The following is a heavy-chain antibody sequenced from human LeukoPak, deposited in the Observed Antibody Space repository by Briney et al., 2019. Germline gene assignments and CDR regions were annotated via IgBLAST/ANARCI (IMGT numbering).Heavy chain of an antibody. J-gene: IGHJ4*02. V-gene: IGHV3-23*01. D-gene: IGHD3-10*01. Sequence: GGSLRLSCAASGFTFSSYAMSWVRQAPGKGLKWVSAISGSGGSTYYADSVKGRFTISRDNSKNTLYLQMNSLRAEDTAVYYCAKDRGGTMVRGATDYWGQGTLVTVSS. CDR3: AKDRGGTMVRGATDY. CDR1: GFTFSSYA. CDR2: ISGSGGST.